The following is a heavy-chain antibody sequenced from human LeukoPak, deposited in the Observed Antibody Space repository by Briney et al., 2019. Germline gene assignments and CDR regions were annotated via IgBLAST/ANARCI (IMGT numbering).Heavy chain of an antibody. D-gene: IGHD3-22*01. V-gene: IGHV3-7*03. CDR2: IKEDGTKR. J-gene: IGHJ4*02. Sequence: GRSLRLSCAASGITFSRHWMTWVRQAPGKGLEWVANIKEDGTKRNYVDSVKGRFTISRDNAKNSLYLQMNSLRAEDTAVYYCATPLDYSDSSGYHQGGDWGQGTLVTVSS. CDR1: GITFSRHW. CDR3: ATPLDYSDSSGYHQGGD.